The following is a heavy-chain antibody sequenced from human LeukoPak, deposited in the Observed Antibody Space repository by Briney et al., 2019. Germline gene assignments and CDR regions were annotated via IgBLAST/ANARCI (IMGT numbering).Heavy chain of an antibody. V-gene: IGHV3-30*02. J-gene: IGHJ4*02. CDR3: AKDVGIAAAGQLDY. Sequence: PGGSLRLSCAASGFTFSSYGMHWVRQAPGKGLEWVAFIRYDGSNKYYADSVKGRLTISRDNSKNTLYLQMNSLRAEDTAVYYCAKDVGIAAAGQLDYWGQGTLVTVSS. CDR1: GFTFSSYG. D-gene: IGHD6-13*01. CDR2: IRYDGSNK.